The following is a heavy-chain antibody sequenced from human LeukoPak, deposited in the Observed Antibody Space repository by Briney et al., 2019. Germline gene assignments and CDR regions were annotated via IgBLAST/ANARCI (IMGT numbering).Heavy chain of an antibody. CDR3: ARGRLGATVAFDI. D-gene: IGHD3-16*01. Sequence: EASVKVSCKASGGTFSSYAISWVRQAPGQGLEWMGGIIPIFGTANYAQKFQGRVTITADESTSTAYMELSSLRSEDTAVYYCARGRLGATVAFDIWGQGTMVTVSS. V-gene: IGHV1-69*13. CDR2: IIPIFGTA. CDR1: GGTFSSYA. J-gene: IGHJ3*02.